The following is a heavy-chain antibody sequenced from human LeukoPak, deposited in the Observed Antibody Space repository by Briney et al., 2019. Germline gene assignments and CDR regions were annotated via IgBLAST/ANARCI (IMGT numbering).Heavy chain of an antibody. Sequence: SETLSLTCAVSGGSISSSNWWSWVRQPPGKGLEWIGEIYHSGSTNYNPSLKSRVTISVDKSKNKFSLKLSSVTAADTAVYYCARGYYYDSSGYYYRFDYWGQGTLVTVSS. CDR2: IYHSGST. CDR3: ARGYYYDSSGYYYRFDY. J-gene: IGHJ4*02. V-gene: IGHV4-4*02. CDR1: GGSISSSNW. D-gene: IGHD3-22*01.